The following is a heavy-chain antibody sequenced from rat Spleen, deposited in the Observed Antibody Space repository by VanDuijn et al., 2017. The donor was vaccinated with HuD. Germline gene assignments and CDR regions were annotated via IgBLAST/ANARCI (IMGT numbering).Heavy chain of an antibody. J-gene: IGHJ2*01. V-gene: IGHV5-29*01. CDR1: GITFSNYA. D-gene: IGHD1-11*01. CDR2: INFDGSST. Sequence: EVQLVESGGGLVQPGGTLKLSCAASGITFSNYAMAWVRQAPTKGLEWVATINFDGSSTYYRDSVRGRFSISRDNARSTLYLQMNSLRSEDTATYYCATEGMLGFFDFWGQGVMVTVSS. CDR3: ATEGMLGFFDF.